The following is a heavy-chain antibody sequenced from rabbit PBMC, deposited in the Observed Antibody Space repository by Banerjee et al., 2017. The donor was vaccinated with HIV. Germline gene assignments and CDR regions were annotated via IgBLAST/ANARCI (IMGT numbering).Heavy chain of an antibody. CDR1: GFSFSSSYY. CDR2: IYTDSGSP. CDR3: ARDPYVIGTIYNL. V-gene: IGHV1S40*01. D-gene: IGHD1-1*01. Sequence: QSLEESGGDLVKPGASLTLTCTASGFSFSSSYYMCWVRQAPGKGLEWIGCIYTDSGSPYYASWAKGRFTISKTSSTTVTLQMTSLTAADTATYFCARDPYVIGTIYNLWGPGTLVTVS. J-gene: IGHJ4*01.